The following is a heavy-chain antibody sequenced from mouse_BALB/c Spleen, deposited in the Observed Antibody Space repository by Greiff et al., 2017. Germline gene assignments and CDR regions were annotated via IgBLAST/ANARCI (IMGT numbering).Heavy chain of an antibody. Sequence: DVKLQESGAELVRPGALVKLSCKASGFNIKDYYMHWVKQRPEQGLEWIGWIDPENGNTIYDPKFQGKASITADTSSNTAYLQLSSLTSEDTAVYYCARRSHYYGSSYSFAYWGQGTLVTVSA. CDR1: GFNIKDYY. CDR3: ARRSHYYGSSYSFAY. D-gene: IGHD1-1*01. V-gene: IGHV14-1*02. CDR2: IDPENGNT. J-gene: IGHJ3*01.